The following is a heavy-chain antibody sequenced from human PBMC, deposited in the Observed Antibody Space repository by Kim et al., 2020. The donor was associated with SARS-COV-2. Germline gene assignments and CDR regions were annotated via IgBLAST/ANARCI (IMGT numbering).Heavy chain of an antibody. Sequence: SETLSLTCTVSGGSISSYYWSWIRQPPGKGLEWIGYIYYSGSTNYNPSLKSRVTISVDTSKNQFSLKLSSVTAADTAVYYCARGTYSSSWDYYYYGMDVWGQGTTVTVSS. V-gene: IGHV4-59*01. CDR3: ARGTYSSSWDYYYYGMDV. CDR2: IYYSGST. J-gene: IGHJ6*02. CDR1: GGSISSYY. D-gene: IGHD6-13*01.